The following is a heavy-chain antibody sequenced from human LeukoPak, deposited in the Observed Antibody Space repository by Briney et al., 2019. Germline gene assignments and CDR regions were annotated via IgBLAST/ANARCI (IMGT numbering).Heavy chain of an antibody. Sequence: GESLQISCEGSGYIFTSYWIGWVLQLPGKGLEWMGIIYPGDSDTRYSPSFQGQVTISADKSISTSYLQWSSLKASDTAMYYCARSNSSGYYVAFDIWGQGTRVTVSS. J-gene: IGHJ3*02. V-gene: IGHV5-51*01. CDR3: ARSNSSGYYVAFDI. CDR1: GYIFTSYW. D-gene: IGHD3-22*01. CDR2: IYPGDSDT.